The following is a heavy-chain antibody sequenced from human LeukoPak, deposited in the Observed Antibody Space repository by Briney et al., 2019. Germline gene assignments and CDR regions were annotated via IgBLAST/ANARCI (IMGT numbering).Heavy chain of an antibody. CDR1: GFTFSSYA. D-gene: IGHD3-22*01. CDR2: ISYDGSNK. CDR3: ARDKGDYDTSGSLFVF. V-gene: IGHV3-30-3*01. J-gene: IGHJ4*02. Sequence: GGSLRLSCAASGFTFSSYAMHWVRQAPGKGLEWVAVISYDGSNKYYADSVKGRFTISRDNAKNSLYLQMNSLRAEDTAVYYCARDKGDYDTSGSLFVFGGQGTLVTVSS.